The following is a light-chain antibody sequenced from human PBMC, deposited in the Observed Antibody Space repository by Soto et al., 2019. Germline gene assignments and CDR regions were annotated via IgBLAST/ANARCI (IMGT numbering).Light chain of an antibody. V-gene: IGLV2-14*01. CDR3: SSYTGSGTDV. Sequence: QSVLTQPASVSGSPGQSITISCTGASSDVGGYNYVSWYHQYPGKASKLMIFDFSIRPSGVFYRFSGSKSGDTASLTISGLQAEDEADYYCSSYTGSGTDVFGTGTKVTVL. CDR1: SSDVGGYNY. CDR2: DFS. J-gene: IGLJ1*01.